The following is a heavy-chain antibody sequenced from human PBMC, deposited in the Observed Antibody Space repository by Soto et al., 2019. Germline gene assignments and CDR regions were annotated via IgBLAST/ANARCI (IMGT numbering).Heavy chain of an antibody. CDR1: GFNVSTHY. J-gene: IGHJ4*02. V-gene: IGHV3-53*01. CDR2: IYSGGTT. Sequence: EMQLVESGGGLMQPGGSLRLSCAASGFNVSTHYMTWVRQAPGKGLEWVSVIYSGGTTYYADSVKGRFIISRDNFKNTLYLQMNNLRAEDTALYYCARGSGSLYYFHYWGQGTLVTVSS. D-gene: IGHD1-26*01. CDR3: ARGSGSLYYFHY.